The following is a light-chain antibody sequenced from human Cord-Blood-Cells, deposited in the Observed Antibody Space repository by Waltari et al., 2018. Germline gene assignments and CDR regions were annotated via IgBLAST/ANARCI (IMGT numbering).Light chain of an antibody. J-gene: IGKJ4*01. CDR2: AAS. Sequence: DIQMTQSPSSLSASVGVRDTITCRASQSISSYLNWYQQKPGKAPKVLIYAASSLQSGVPSRFSGSGSGTDFTLTISSLQPEDFATYYCQQSYSTPLTVGGGTKVEIK. CDR1: QSISSY. V-gene: IGKV1-39*01. CDR3: QQSYSTPLT.